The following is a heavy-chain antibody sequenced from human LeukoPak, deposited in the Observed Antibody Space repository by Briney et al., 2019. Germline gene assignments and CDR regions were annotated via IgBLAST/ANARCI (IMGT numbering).Heavy chain of an antibody. CDR2: ISYDGSNK. D-gene: IGHD4-17*01. CDR1: GFTFSSYG. Sequence: SGGSLRLSCAASGFTFSSYGMHWVRQAPGKGLEWVAVISYDGSNKYYADSVKGRFTISRDNSKNTLYLQMNSLRAEDTAVYYCAKDVIAHPKTVTLYYYGMDVWGQGTTVTVSS. J-gene: IGHJ6*02. V-gene: IGHV3-30*18. CDR3: AKDVIAHPKTVTLYYYGMDV.